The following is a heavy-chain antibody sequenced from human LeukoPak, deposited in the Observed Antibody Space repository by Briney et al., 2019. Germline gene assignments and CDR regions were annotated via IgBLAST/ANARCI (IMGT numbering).Heavy chain of an antibody. Sequence: ASVNVSCKASGFRFTSFGVSWVRQATGQGLEWMGWMNPNSGNTGYAQKFQGRVTMTRNTSISTAYMELSSLRSEDTAVYYCARRAYSYSSSWYVDYWGQGTLVTVSS. CDR1: GFRFTSFG. D-gene: IGHD6-13*01. CDR2: MNPNSGNT. V-gene: IGHV1-8*02. CDR3: ARRAYSYSSSWYVDY. J-gene: IGHJ4*02.